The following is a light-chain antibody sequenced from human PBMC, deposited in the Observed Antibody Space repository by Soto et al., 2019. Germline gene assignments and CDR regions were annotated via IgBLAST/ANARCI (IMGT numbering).Light chain of an antibody. CDR1: RSFASSY. CDR2: AAS. CDR3: QQYGSPPPYT. J-gene: IGKJ2*01. Sequence: MVLTQSPGTLSLSPGERATLSCRASRSFASSYLGWYQQKPGQAPRLLLYAASKRATGIPERFSGSGSGTDFTLTINRLEPEDSAVYYCQQYGSPPPYTFRQGTKVDIK. V-gene: IGKV3-20*01.